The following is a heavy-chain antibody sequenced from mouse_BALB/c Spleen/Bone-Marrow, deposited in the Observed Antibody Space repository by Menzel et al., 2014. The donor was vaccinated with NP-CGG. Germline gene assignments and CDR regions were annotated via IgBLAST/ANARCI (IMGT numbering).Heavy chain of an antibody. CDR3: ARDDYAY. J-gene: IGHJ3*01. Sequence: QVQLKQSGPELVKPGASVRISCKASGYTFTSYYIHWVKQRPGQGLEWIGWIYPGDFNTKYNEKFKGKATLTADKSSXTAYMQLSSLTSEDSAVYFCARDDYAYWGQGTLVTVSA. D-gene: IGHD2-4*01. V-gene: IGHV1S56*01. CDR2: IYPGDFNT. CDR1: GYTFTSYY.